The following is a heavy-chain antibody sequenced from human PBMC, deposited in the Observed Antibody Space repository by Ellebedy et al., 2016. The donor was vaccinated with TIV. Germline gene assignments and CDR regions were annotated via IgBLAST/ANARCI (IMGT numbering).Heavy chain of an antibody. Sequence: SETLSLXCTVSGASISSYYWSWIRQPPGKGLEWLGCFSYIGSTNYNPSLESRVTISVDTSKNQFSLNLNSVTAADTAVYYCARVLAYDILTDYYKNYWGQGTLVTVSS. CDR2: FSYIGST. CDR3: ARVLAYDILTDYYKNY. V-gene: IGHV4-59*08. CDR1: GASISSYY. J-gene: IGHJ4*02. D-gene: IGHD3-9*01.